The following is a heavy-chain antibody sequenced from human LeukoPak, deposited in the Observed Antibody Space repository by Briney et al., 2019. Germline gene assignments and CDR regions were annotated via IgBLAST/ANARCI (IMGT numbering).Heavy chain of an antibody. D-gene: IGHD1-26*01. CDR3: ARHNSGTYLD. CDR1: GGSISSSVYY. V-gene: IGHV4-39*01. CDR2: IYSSGNT. Sequence: SETLSLTCTVSGGSISSSVYYWGWIRQPPWKGLDWIGSIYSSGNTYYSPSLKSRVTISLDTSKNQFSLRLSSVTAADTAVYYCARHNSGTYLDWGQGNLVTVSS. J-gene: IGHJ4*02.